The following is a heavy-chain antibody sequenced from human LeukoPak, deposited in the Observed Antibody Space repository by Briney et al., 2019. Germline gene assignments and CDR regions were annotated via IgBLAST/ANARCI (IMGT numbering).Heavy chain of an antibody. J-gene: IGHJ4*02. CDR2: IKSKTDGGTT. Sequence: GGSLRLSCAASGFTFSNAWMSWVRQAPGKGLEWVGRIKSKTDGGTTDYAAPVKGRFTISRDDSKNTLYLQMNSLRAEDTAVYYCAKGPWDFDWSNYFDYWGQGTLVTVSS. V-gene: IGHV3-15*01. CDR1: GFTFSNAW. D-gene: IGHD3-9*01. CDR3: AKGPWDFDWSNYFDY.